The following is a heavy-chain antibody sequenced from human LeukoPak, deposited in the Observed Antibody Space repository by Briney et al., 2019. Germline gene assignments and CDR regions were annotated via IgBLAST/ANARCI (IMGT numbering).Heavy chain of an antibody. D-gene: IGHD3-9*01. CDR2: NYHSGST. CDR1: GNSISSSHW. V-gene: IGHV4-4*02. CDR3: ARENYDILTGYYYWFDP. Sequence: SWTVSLTCAVSGNSISSSHWWSWVRQPPGKGLEWIGENYHSGSTNYNPSLKSRVTILVDTSKNQFSLKLSSVTAADTAVYYCARENYDILTGYYYWFDPWGQGSLVTVS. J-gene: IGHJ5*02.